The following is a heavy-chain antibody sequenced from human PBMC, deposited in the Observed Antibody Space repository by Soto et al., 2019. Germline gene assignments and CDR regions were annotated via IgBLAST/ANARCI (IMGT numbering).Heavy chain of an antibody. CDR3: ARGSYDFWRGYLGGWLDP. Sequence: SETLSLTCTVSGGSISSYYWSWIRQPPGKGLEWIGYIYYSGSTNYNPSLKSRVTISVDTSKNQFSLKLSSVTAADTAVYYCARGSYDFWRGYLGGWLDPWGQGTLVTVYS. D-gene: IGHD3-3*01. J-gene: IGHJ5*02. V-gene: IGHV4-59*01. CDR1: GGSISSYY. CDR2: IYYSGST.